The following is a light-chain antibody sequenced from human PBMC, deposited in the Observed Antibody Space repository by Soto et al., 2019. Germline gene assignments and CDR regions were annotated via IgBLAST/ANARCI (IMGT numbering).Light chain of an antibody. CDR2: AAS. J-gene: IGKJ5*01. V-gene: IGKV1-39*01. CDR1: QGISTY. Sequence: DIQMTQSPSSLSASVGDRVTITCRASQGISTYLNWYQQKPGKAPKLLIYAASSLQSGVPSRFSGSGSETDFTLTISSLQPEDFAVYYCQQRSNWPITFGQGTRLEIK. CDR3: QQRSNWPIT.